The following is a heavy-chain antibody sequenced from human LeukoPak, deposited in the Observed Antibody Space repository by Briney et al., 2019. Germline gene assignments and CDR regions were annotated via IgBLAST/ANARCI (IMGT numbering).Heavy chain of an antibody. CDR2: INTNTGNP. Sequence: ASVKVSCKSSGYTFTSYAMNWVRQAPGQGLEWMGWINTNTGNPTYAQGFTGRFVFSLDTSVSTAYLQISSLKAEDTAVYYCARIPGSGWYQIFDYWGQGTLVTVSS. V-gene: IGHV7-4-1*02. CDR3: ARIPGSGWYQIFDY. D-gene: IGHD6-19*01. CDR1: GYTFTSYA. J-gene: IGHJ4*02.